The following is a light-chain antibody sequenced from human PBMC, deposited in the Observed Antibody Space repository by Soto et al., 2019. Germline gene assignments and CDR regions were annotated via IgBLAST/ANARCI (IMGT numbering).Light chain of an antibody. CDR2: EVS. Sequence: QSALTQPASVSGSPGQSITISCTGTSSDVGGYNYVSWYQQHPGKAPKLMIYEVSNRPSGVSSRFSGSKSGNTASLTISGLQPEDEAHYHCCSYAGSRTFVFGGGTKLTVL. J-gene: IGLJ3*02. CDR3: CSYAGSRTFV. CDR1: SSDVGGYNY. V-gene: IGLV2-14*01.